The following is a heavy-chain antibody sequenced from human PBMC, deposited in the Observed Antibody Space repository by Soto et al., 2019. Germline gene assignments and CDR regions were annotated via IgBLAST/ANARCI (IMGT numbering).Heavy chain of an antibody. CDR1: GYSFTSYW. CDR2: IYPGDSDT. J-gene: IGHJ5*02. CDR3: ARRITIFGGNNWFDP. D-gene: IGHD3-3*01. V-gene: IGHV5-51*01. Sequence: GDSLKISCKGSGYSFTSYWIGWVRQMPGKGLEWMGIIYPGDSDTRYSPSFQGQVTISADKSISTAYLQWSSLKASDTAMYYCARRITIFGGNNWFDPWGQGTLVTVSS.